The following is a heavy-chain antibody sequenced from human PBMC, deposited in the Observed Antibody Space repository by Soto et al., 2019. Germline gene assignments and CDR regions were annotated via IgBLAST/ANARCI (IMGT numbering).Heavy chain of an antibody. CDR3: AADPKSHCSSTSCYAGMYAFDI. Sequence: QMQLVQSGPEVKKPGTSVKVSCKASGFTFTSSAMQWVRQARGQRLEWIGWIVVGSGNTNYAQKFQERVTITRDMSTSTAYMELSSLRSEDTAVYYCAADPKSHCSSTSCYAGMYAFDIWGQGTMVTVSS. D-gene: IGHD2-2*01. V-gene: IGHV1-58*02. CDR1: GFTFTSSA. J-gene: IGHJ3*02. CDR2: IVVGSGNT.